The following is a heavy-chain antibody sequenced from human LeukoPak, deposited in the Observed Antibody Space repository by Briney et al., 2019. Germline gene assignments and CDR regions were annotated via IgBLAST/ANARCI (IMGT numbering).Heavy chain of an antibody. CDR1: GYTVTGYR. J-gene: IGHJ4*02. CDR2: INPNSGGT. CDR3: AGDMVRGVILRRVLEY. Sequence: ASVKVSCKASGYTVTGYRMHWVRQAPGQGLEWMGWINPNSGGTNYAQKFQGRVTMTRDTSINTAYMELSRLRSDDTAVYYCAGDMVRGVILRRVLEYWGQGTLVTVSS. V-gene: IGHV1-2*02. D-gene: IGHD3-10*01.